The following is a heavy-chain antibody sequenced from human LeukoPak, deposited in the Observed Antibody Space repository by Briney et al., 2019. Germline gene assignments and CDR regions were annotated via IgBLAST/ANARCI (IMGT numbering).Heavy chain of an antibody. Sequence: ASVKVSCKASGYTFTGYYMHWVRQAPGQGLEWMGWINPNSGGTNYAQKFQGRVTMTRDTSISTAYMELSRLRSDDTAVYYCAREPSGYYYFDYWGQGTLVTVSS. V-gene: IGHV1-2*02. CDR3: AREPSGYYYFDY. CDR2: INPNSGGT. J-gene: IGHJ4*02. D-gene: IGHD3-22*01. CDR1: GYTFTGYY.